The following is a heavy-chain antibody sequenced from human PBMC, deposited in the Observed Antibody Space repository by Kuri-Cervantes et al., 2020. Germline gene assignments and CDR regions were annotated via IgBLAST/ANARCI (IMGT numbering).Heavy chain of an antibody. D-gene: IGHD6-19*01. J-gene: IGHJ3*02. CDR3: ASARWEAVTHSNAFDI. CDR2: IYYSGST. V-gene: IGHV4-39*07. Sequence: SETLSLTCTVSGGSISSSSYYWGWIRQPPGKGLEWIGSIYYSGSTYYNPSLKSRVTISVDTSKDQFSLKLNSVTAADTAMYYCASARWEAVTHSNAFDIWGQGTVVTVSS. CDR1: GGSISSSSYY.